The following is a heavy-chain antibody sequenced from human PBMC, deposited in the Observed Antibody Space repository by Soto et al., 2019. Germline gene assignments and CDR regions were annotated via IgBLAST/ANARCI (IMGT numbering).Heavy chain of an antibody. J-gene: IGHJ4*02. CDR3: VHRWYTSSWFVPYFDY. CDR2: IYWDDDK. CDR1: GFSLSTSGVG. V-gene: IGHV2-5*02. D-gene: IGHD6-13*01. Sequence: QITLKESGPTLVKRTQTLTLTCTFSGFSLSTSGVGVGWIRQPPGKALEWLALIYWDDDKRYSPSLKNRLVITQDTSKNQVVLTMTNMDPVDSATYYCVHRWYTSSWFVPYFDYWGQGTLVTVSS.